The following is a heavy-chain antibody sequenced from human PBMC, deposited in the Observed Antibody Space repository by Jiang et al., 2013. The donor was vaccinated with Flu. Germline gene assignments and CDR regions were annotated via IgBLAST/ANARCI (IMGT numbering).Heavy chain of an antibody. D-gene: IGHD1-26*01. Sequence: QLLESGGGLVQPGRSLRLSCAGSGFSFDDYAMNWVRQAPGKGLEWVANIKQDGSEKYYMDSVKGRFTISRDNAKISLYLQMNSLRVEDTAVYYCATSVSGSYFYWGQGTLVTVSS. CDR2: IKQDGSEK. J-gene: IGHJ4*02. CDR1: GFSFDDYA. CDR3: ATSVSGSYFY. V-gene: IGHV3-7*01.